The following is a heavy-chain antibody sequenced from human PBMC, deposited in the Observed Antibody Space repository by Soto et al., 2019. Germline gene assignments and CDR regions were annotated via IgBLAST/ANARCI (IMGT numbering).Heavy chain of an antibody. CDR1: GFTFSDFE. Sequence: QVQLVESGGGVVQPGRSLRLSCSASGFTFSDFEMYWDRQAPGKGLDWVSFISYDGSNQYYAGSVKGRFTVSRDNSKNTLFLLMNSLRPEDTAVYFCARRTGTAPRFDYWGQGTLVTVSS. D-gene: IGHD1-7*01. CDR3: ARRTGTAPRFDY. CDR2: ISYDGSNQ. J-gene: IGHJ4*02. V-gene: IGHV3-30-3*01.